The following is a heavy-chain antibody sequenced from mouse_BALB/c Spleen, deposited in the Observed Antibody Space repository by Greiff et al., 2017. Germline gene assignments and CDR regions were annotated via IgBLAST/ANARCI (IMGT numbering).Heavy chain of an antibody. J-gene: IGHJ4*01. Sequence: QVQLQQPGAELVKPGASVKMSCKASGYTFTSYNMHWVKQTPGQGLEWIGAIYPGNGDTSYNQQFKGKATLTADKSSSTAYMQLSSLTSEDSAVYYCAREPAYYRYDDAMDYWGQGTSVTVSS. D-gene: IGHD2-14*01. CDR2: IYPGNGDT. CDR3: AREPAYYRYDDAMDY. CDR1: GYTFTSYN. V-gene: IGHV1-12*01.